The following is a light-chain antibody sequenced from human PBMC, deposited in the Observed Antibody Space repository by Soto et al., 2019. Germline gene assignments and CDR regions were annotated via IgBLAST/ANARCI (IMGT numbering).Light chain of an antibody. V-gene: IGLV2-8*01. CDR1: SSGVGGYNY. J-gene: IGLJ1*01. CDR3: SSYGGSQGV. CDR2: AVT. Sequence: QSALTQPPSASGSPGQSVTISCTGTSSGVGGYNYVSWFQQHPGKAPKLMIYAVTKRPSGVPDRFSGSKSGNTASLTVSGLQAEDEADYYCSSYGGSQGVFGTGTKLTVL.